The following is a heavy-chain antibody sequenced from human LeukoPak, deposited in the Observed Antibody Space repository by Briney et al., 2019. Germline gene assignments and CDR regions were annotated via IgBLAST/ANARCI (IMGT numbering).Heavy chain of an antibody. Sequence: SQTLSLTCTVSGGSISSGGYYWSWIRQHPGKGLEWIGYIYYSGSTYYNPSLKSHVTISVDTSKNQFSLKLSSVTAADTAVYYCARILWGSRFGNWVYYYYYMDVWGKGTTVTVSS. CDR1: GGSISSGGYY. V-gene: IGHV4-31*01. J-gene: IGHJ6*03. CDR2: IYYSGST. CDR3: ARILWGSRFGNWVYYYYYMDV. D-gene: IGHD3-10*01.